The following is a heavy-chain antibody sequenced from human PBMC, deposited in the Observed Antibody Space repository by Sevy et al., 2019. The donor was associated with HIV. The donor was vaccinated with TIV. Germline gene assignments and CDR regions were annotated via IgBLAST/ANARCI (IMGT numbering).Heavy chain of an antibody. V-gene: IGHV1-69*13. D-gene: IGHD3-16*01. CDR2: IIPIFGTA. CDR1: GGTLSSYA. CDR3: AGTASFREYYFDY. Sequence: ASVKVSCKASGGTLSSYAISWVRQAPRQGLEWIGGIIPIFGTANYAQKFQGRVTITADESTSTAYMEFSSLRSEDTAVYYCAGTASFREYYFDYWGQGTLVTVSS. J-gene: IGHJ4*02.